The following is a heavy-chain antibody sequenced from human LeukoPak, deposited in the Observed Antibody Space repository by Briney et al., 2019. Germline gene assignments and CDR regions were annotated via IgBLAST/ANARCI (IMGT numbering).Heavy chain of an antibody. D-gene: IGHD3-22*01. V-gene: IGHV4-39*07. Sequence: SETLSLTCTVSGGSISSSSYYWGWIRQPPGKGLEWIGSIYYGGSTYYNPSLKSRVTISVDTSKNQFSLKLSSVTAADTAVYYCASNEGDSSGPDYWGQGTLVTVSS. CDR3: ASNEGDSSGPDY. J-gene: IGHJ4*02. CDR1: GGSISSSSYY. CDR2: IYYGGST.